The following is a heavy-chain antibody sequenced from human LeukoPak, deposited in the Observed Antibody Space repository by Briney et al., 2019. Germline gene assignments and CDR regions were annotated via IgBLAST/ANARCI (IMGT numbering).Heavy chain of an antibody. Sequence: GGSLRLSCAASGFTFSSYSMNWVRQAPGKGLEWVSSISSSSYIYYAGSVKGRFTISRDNAKNSLYLQMNSLRAEDTAVYYCAGEVRLGELSPWGQGTLVTVSS. CDR2: ISSSSYI. D-gene: IGHD3-16*02. CDR1: GFTFSSYS. CDR3: AGEVRLGELSP. V-gene: IGHV3-21*01. J-gene: IGHJ5*02.